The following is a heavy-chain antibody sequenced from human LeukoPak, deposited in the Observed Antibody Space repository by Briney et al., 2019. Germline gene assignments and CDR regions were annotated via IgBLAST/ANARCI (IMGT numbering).Heavy chain of an antibody. Sequence: SETLSLTCTVSGGSIGSSSYYWGWIRQPPGKGLEWIGYIYYSGSTYYNPSLKSRVTISVDTSKNQFSLKLSSVTAADTAVYYCARRMNYYDSAYDYWGQGTLVTVSS. D-gene: IGHD3-22*01. V-gene: IGHV4-39*07. CDR2: IYYSGST. CDR3: ARRMNYYDSAYDY. CDR1: GGSIGSSSYY. J-gene: IGHJ4*02.